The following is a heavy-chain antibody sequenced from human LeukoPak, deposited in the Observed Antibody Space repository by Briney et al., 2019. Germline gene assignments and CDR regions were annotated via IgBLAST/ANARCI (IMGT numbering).Heavy chain of an antibody. D-gene: IGHD3-10*01. CDR1: GYTFTSYY. Sequence: ASVKVSCKAYGYTFTSYYMHWVRQAPGQGLEWMGIINPSGGSTSYAQKFQGRVTMTRDTSTSTVYMELSSLRSEDTAVYYCARLRLGTGIDSWGQGTLVTVSS. V-gene: IGHV1-46*01. J-gene: IGHJ4*02. CDR2: INPSGGST. CDR3: ARLRLGTGIDS.